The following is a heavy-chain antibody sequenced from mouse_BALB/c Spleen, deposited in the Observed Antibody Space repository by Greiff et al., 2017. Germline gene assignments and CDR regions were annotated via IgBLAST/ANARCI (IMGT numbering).Heavy chain of an antibody. J-gene: IGHJ2*01. V-gene: IGHV5-6-4*01. CDR3: TRVGSGVDGSSYFDY. CDR2: ISSGGSYT. D-gene: IGHD1-1*01. Sequence: EVKVVESGGGLVKPGGSLKLSCAASGFTFSSYTMSWVRQTPEKRLEWVATISSGGSYTYYPDSVKGRFTISRDNAKNTLYLQMSSLKSEDTAMYYCTRVGSGVDGSSYFDYGGQGNTRTVAS. CDR1: GFTFSSYT.